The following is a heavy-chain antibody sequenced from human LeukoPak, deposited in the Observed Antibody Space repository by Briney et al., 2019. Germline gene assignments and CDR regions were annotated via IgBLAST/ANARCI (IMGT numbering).Heavy chain of an antibody. CDR1: GYTFTSYA. CDR2: ISAYNGNT. V-gene: IGHV1-18*01. D-gene: IGHD6-19*01. Sequence: ASVKVSCKASGYTFTSYAMNWVRQAPGQGLEWMGWISAYNGNTNYAQKLQGRVTMTTDTSTSTAYMELRSLRSDDTAVYYCARDSYSSGWYSPIDYWGQGTLVTVSS. J-gene: IGHJ4*02. CDR3: ARDSYSSGWYSPIDY.